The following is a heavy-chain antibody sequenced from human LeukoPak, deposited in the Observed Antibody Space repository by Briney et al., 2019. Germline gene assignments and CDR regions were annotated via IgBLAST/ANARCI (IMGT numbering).Heavy chain of an antibody. CDR1: GGSISSYY. Sequence: PSETLSLTCTVSGGSISSYYWSWIRQPSGKGLEWIGYIYYSGSTNYNPSLKSRVTISVDTSKNQFSLKLSSVTAADTAVYYCARVIRFLEWSDYYYYGMDVWGQGTTVTVSS. D-gene: IGHD3-3*01. CDR3: ARVIRFLEWSDYYYYGMDV. CDR2: IYYSGST. V-gene: IGHV4-59*01. J-gene: IGHJ6*02.